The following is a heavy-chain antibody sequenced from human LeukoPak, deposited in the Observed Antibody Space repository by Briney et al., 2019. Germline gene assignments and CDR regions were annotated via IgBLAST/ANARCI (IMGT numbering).Heavy chain of an antibody. V-gene: IGHV1-18*01. D-gene: IGHD2-15*01. J-gene: IGHJ3*02. CDR3: ARERYCSGGSCYPDAFDI. Sequence: ASVKLSCNASGYTFTSYGNSWVRQAPGQGLERMGWISAYNGNTNYAQKLQGRVTMTTDTSTSTAYMELRSLRSDDTAVYYCARERYCSGGSCYPDAFDIWGQGTMVTVSS. CDR1: GYTFTSYG. CDR2: ISAYNGNT.